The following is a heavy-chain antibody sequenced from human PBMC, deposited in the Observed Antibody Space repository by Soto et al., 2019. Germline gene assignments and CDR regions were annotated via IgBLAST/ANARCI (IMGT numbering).Heavy chain of an antibody. CDR1: GGTFSTSP. Sequence: SVKVSCKASGGTFSTSPISWVRQAPGQGLEWMGGIIPIFGTPNYAQRFQGRLTITADESTTTAYLEVSSLRSEDTAVYYCASGEFLTTNYYYYGMAVWGQGTTVTVSS. CDR2: IIPIFGTP. V-gene: IGHV1-69*13. D-gene: IGHD3-10*01. J-gene: IGHJ6*02. CDR3: ASGEFLTTNYYYYGMAV.